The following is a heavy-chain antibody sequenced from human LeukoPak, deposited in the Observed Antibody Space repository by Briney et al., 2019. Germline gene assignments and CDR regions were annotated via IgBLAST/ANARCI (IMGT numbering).Heavy chain of an antibody. CDR2: INPNSGGT. CDR1: GYTFTGYY. D-gene: IGHD3-9*01. J-gene: IGHJ4*02. CDR3: AMLSSYDILTGYFPIDY. V-gene: IGHV1-2*06. Sequence: ASVTVSCTASGYTFTGYYMHWVRQAPGQGLEWMGRINPNSGGTNYAQKFQGRVTMTRDTSISTAYMELSRLRSDDTAVYYCAMLSSYDILTGYFPIDYWGQGTLVTVSS.